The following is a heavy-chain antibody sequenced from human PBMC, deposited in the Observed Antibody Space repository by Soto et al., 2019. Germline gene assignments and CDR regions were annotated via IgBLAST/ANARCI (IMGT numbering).Heavy chain of an antibody. CDR1: GFIFSNYK. CDR3: ARDVSGSAPYYYYYSMDV. D-gene: IGHD1-26*01. Sequence: GGSLRLSCAASGFIFSNYKMNWIRQAPGEGLEWVSSISSASSYIYYAGSVKGRFTISRDNAKNSLYLHMNSLRAEDTAVYYCARDVSGSAPYYYYYSMDVWGQGTTVTVSS. J-gene: IGHJ6*02. CDR2: ISSASSYI. V-gene: IGHV3-21*06.